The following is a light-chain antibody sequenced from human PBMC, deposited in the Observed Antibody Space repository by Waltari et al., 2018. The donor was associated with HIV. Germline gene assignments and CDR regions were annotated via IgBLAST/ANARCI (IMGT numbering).Light chain of an antibody. CDR2: GLD. CDR1: GRSDSF. CDR3: NGRDSSGKHQVV. V-gene: IGLV3-19*01. Sequence: SSELTQDPAVSAALVQTVRITCQGDGRSDSFASWYKQKPGQAPILLIYGLDNRPSGMPDRCSGSRSGNTTSLTIAGTQAGGEAGYYWNGRDSSGKHQVVFGVGTKLTV. J-gene: IGLJ2*01.